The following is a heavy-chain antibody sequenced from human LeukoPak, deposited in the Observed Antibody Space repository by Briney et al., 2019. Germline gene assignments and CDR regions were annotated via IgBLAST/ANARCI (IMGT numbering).Heavy chain of an antibody. V-gene: IGHV3-23*01. CDR3: ARRDYDFWNYFDY. J-gene: IGHJ4*02. Sequence: GSLRLSCAASGFTFSSYAMSWVRQAPGRGLEWVSAITSSGGTYYIASVRGRFIVSRDNSRNTLYLQMNGLTAADTAVYYCARRDYDFWNYFDYWGQGTLVTVSS. D-gene: IGHD3-3*01. CDR1: GFTFSSYA. CDR2: ITSSGGT.